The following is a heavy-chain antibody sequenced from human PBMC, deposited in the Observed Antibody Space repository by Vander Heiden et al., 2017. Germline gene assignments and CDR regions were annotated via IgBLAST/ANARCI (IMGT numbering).Heavy chain of an antibody. CDR3: AKMPSVVPAAIEY. D-gene: IGHD2-2*01. CDR1: GFTFSSYA. J-gene: IGHJ4*02. V-gene: IGHV3-23*01. Sequence: EVQLLESGGGLGQPGGSLRLSCAASGFTFSSYAMSWVRQAPEKGLEWLSTISGSGGSTYYADSVQGRFTISRDNSKNTLYLQGNSLRAEDTAVYYCAKMPSVVPAAIEYWGQGTLVTVSS. CDR2: ISGSGGST.